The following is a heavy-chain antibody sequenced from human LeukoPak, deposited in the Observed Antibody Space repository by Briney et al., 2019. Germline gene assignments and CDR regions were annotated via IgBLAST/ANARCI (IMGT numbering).Heavy chain of an antibody. V-gene: IGHV1-8*01. D-gene: IGHD1-26*01. CDR1: GYTFTSYD. J-gene: IGHJ6*03. Sequence: GASVKVSCKASGYTFTSYDINWVRQATGQGLEWMGWMNPSSGNTGYAQKLQGRVTMTRNTSISTAYMELSSLRSEDTAVYYCARNSGYYMDVWGKGTTVTVSS. CDR3: ARNSGYYMDV. CDR2: MNPSSGNT.